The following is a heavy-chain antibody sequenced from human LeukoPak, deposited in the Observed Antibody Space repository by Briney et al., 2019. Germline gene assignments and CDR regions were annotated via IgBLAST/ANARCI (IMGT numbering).Heavy chain of an antibody. CDR1: GGSLSGDY. V-gene: IGHV4-34*01. D-gene: IGHD2-2*01. J-gene: IGHJ4*02. Sequence: SETLSLTCAVPGGSLSGDYWSWIRQPPGKGLEWIGEINHSGSTNYNPSLKSRVTISVDTSKNQFSLKLSSVTAADTAVYYCARSYAHDYWGQGTLVTVSS. CDR3: ARSYAHDY. CDR2: INHSGST.